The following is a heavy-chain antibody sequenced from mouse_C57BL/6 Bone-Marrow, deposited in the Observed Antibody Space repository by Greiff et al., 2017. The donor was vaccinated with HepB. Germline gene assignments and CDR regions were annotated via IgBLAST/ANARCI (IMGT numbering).Heavy chain of an antibody. J-gene: IGHJ3*01. V-gene: IGHV2-5*01. CDR1: GFSFTSYG. D-gene: IGHD1-1*01. CDR3: AKIGSSYPY. CDR2: IWRGGST. Sequence: VQVVESGPGLVQPSQSLSITCTVSGFSFTSYGVHWVRQSPGKGLEWLGVIWRGGSTDYNAAFMSRLSITKDNSKSQVFFKMNSLQADDTAIYYCAKIGSSYPYWGQGTLVTVSA.